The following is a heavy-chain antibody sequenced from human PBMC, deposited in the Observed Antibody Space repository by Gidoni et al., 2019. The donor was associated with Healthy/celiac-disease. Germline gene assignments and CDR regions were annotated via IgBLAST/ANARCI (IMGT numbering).Heavy chain of an antibody. D-gene: IGHD5-18*01. CDR3: ARGCRRGYSYGYDY. V-gene: IGHV4-4*07. Sequence: QVPLQESGPGLVKPSETLSITCTVSGSTISSYYWCWIRQPAGTGLEWIGRSYTSGSTNYNPSLKSRVTMSVDTSKNQFSLKLSSVTAADTAVYYCARGCRRGYSYGYDYWGQGTLVTVSS. CDR1: GSTISSYY. J-gene: IGHJ4*02. CDR2: SYTSGST.